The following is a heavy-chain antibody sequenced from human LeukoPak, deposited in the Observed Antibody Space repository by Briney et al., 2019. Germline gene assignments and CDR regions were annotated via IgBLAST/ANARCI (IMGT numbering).Heavy chain of an antibody. CDR3: ARPPGGEAGSAP. CDR2: MNPNSGNT. D-gene: IGHD3-10*01. V-gene: IGHV1-8*02. Sequence: ASVKVSCKASGYTFTSYDINWVRQATGQGLEWMGWMNPNSGNTGYAQKFQGRVTMTRNTSITTAYMELSSLRSEDTAVYYCARPPGGEAGSAPWGQGPLSTASS. CDR1: GYTFTSYD. J-gene: IGHJ5*02.